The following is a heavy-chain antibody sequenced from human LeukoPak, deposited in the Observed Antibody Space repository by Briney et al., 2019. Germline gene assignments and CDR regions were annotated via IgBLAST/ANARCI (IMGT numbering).Heavy chain of an antibody. CDR1: GFTVSSNY. J-gene: IGHJ4*02. Sequence: GGSLRLSCAASGFTVSSNYMSWVRQAPGKGLEWVSVIYSGGSTYYADSVKGRFTISRDNSKNTLYLQTNSLRAEDTAVYYCARELGLVATSDWGQGTLVTVSS. D-gene: IGHD5-12*01. CDR3: ARELGLVATSD. CDR2: IYSGGST. V-gene: IGHV3-66*02.